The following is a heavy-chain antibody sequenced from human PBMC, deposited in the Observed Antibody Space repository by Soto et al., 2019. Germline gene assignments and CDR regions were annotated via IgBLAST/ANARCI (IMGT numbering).Heavy chain of an antibody. Sequence: LRLSCAASGFTFSSYAMSWVRQAPGKGLEWVSAISGSGGSTYYADSVKGRFTISRDNSKNTLYLQMNSLRAEDTAVYYCAKGIQLWLRIDYYYYYMDVWGKGTTVTVSS. D-gene: IGHD5-18*01. J-gene: IGHJ6*03. CDR3: AKGIQLWLRIDYYYYYMDV. V-gene: IGHV3-23*01. CDR1: GFTFSSYA. CDR2: ISGSGGST.